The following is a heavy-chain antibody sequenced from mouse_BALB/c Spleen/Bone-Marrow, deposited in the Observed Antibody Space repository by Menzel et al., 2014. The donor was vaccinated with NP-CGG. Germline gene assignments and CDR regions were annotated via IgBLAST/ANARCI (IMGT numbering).Heavy chain of an antibody. Sequence: VQLQESGAELMKPGASVKISCKATGYTFSSYWIEWVKQRPGHGLEWIGEILPGSGSTNYNEKFKGKATFTADTSSNTAYMQLSSLTSEDSAVYYCARGGYYGSSYEDYAMDDWGQGTSVTVSS. CDR3: ARGGYYGSSYEDYAMDD. CDR2: ILPGSGST. V-gene: IGHV1-9*01. D-gene: IGHD1-1*01. J-gene: IGHJ4*01. CDR1: GYTFSSYW.